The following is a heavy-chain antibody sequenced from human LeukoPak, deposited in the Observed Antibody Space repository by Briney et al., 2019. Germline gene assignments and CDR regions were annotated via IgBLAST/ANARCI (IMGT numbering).Heavy chain of an antibody. CDR3: ALMGNYYYYMDV. V-gene: IGHV4-34*01. CDR2: INHSGST. Sequence: SETLSLTCAVYGGSFSGYYWSWIRQPPGKGLEWIGEINHSGSTNYNPSLKSRVTISVDTSKNQFSLKLSSVTAADTAVYYCALMGNYYYYMDVWGKGTTVTVSS. J-gene: IGHJ6*03. D-gene: IGHD2-8*01. CDR1: GGSFSGYY.